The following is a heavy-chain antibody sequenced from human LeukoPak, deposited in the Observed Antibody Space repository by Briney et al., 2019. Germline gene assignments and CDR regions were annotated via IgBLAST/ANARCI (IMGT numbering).Heavy chain of an antibody. CDR1: GYTFTSYG. CDR2: IIPIFGTA. V-gene: IGHV1-69*05. D-gene: IGHD2-21*02. Sequence: SVKVSCKASGYTFTSYGISWVRQAPGQGLDWMGGIIPIFGTANYAQKCQGRVTITTDESTSTAYMDLSSLRSEDTAVYYCAMCGGDCYLGFDYWGQGTLVTVSS. J-gene: IGHJ4*02. CDR3: AMCGGDCYLGFDY.